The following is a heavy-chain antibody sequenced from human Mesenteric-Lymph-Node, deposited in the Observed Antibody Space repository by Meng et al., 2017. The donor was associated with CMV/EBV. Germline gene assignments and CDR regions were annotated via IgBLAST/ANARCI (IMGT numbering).Heavy chain of an antibody. Sequence: SGGTVSRYSISWVRQAPGQGLEGMGGIIPIFGTANYAQKFQGRVTITADEYTSTAYMELSSLRSEDTAVYYCARDGEDCSSTSCSFDYWGQGTLVTVSS. J-gene: IGHJ4*02. CDR3: ARDGEDCSSTSCSFDY. CDR2: IIPIFGTA. D-gene: IGHD2-2*01. V-gene: IGHV1-69*01. CDR1: GGTVSRYS.